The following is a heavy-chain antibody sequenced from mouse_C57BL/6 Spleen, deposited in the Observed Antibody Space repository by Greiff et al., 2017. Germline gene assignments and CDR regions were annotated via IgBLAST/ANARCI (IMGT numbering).Heavy chain of an antibody. J-gene: IGHJ3*01. CDR1: GYAFSSSW. V-gene: IGHV1-82*01. CDR3: AREGAGAKGFAD. D-gene: IGHD4-1*01. Sequence: QVQLKESGPELVKPGASVKISCKASGYAFSSSWMNWVKQRPGRGLEWIGRIYPGDGDTNYNGKFKGKATLTADKSSSTAYVQLSSLTSEDSAVYFCAREGAGAKGFADWRRGTLVTVS. CDR2: IYPGDGDT.